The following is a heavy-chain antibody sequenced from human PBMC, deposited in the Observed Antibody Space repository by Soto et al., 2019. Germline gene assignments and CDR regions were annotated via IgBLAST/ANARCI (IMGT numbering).Heavy chain of an antibody. D-gene: IGHD7-27*01. CDR2: IWYDGSNK. J-gene: IGHJ3*02. V-gene: IGHV3-33*01. CDR3: ARGLGLDAFDI. Sequence: GGSLRLSCSASGFSFSTYGMHWVRQAPGKGLEWVALIWYDGSNKYYADSVKGRFTITRDNSKNRLYLQMHGLRAEDTAVYYCARGLGLDAFDIRGQGTKVTVSS. CDR1: GFSFSTYG.